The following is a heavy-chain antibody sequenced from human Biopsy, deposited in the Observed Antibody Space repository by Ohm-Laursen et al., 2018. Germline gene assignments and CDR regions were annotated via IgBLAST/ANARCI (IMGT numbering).Heavy chain of an antibody. V-gene: IGHV4-34*01. CDR3: ARVPLPGIGAAYQGRFLYGMDV. Sequence: GTLSLTCPVYGRSFNGYFWGWIRQPPGKGLEWIGDITQSGSTNYSPSLKSRVTISVDTAKKQFSLSLRSVTAADTAVYYCARVPLPGIGAAYQGRFLYGMDVWGQGTTVSVSS. CDR1: GRSFNGYF. CDR2: ITQSGST. D-gene: IGHD6-13*01. J-gene: IGHJ6*02.